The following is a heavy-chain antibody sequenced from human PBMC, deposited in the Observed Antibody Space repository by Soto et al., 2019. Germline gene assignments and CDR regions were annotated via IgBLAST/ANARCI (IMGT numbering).Heavy chain of an antibody. J-gene: IGHJ6*02. V-gene: IGHV3-30*18. D-gene: IGHD2-8*01. CDR2: ISYDGSNK. Sequence: VQLVESGGGLVKPGGSLRLSCAASGFTFSSYGMHWVRQAPGKGLEWVAVISYDGSNKYYADSVKGRFTISRDNSKNTLYLQMNSLRAEDTAVYYCAKDPLGYCTNGVCSVYYYGMDVWGQGTTVTVSS. CDR1: GFTFSSYG. CDR3: AKDPLGYCTNGVCSVYYYGMDV.